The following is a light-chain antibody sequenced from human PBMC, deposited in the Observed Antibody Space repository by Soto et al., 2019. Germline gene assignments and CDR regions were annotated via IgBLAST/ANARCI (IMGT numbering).Light chain of an antibody. CDR3: SSYTSSSSNDV. V-gene: IGLV2-14*01. CDR2: EVS. Sequence: QAVVTQPASVSGSPGQSITISCTGTSSDVGGYNYVSWYQQHPGKAPKLMIYEVSNRPSGVSNRFSGSKSGNTASLTISGLQAEDEADYYCSSYTSSSSNDVFGTGTKVTVL. J-gene: IGLJ1*01. CDR1: SSDVGGYNY.